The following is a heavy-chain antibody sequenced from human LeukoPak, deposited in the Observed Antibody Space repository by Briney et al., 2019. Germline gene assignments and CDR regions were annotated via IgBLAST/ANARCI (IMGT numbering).Heavy chain of an antibody. J-gene: IGHJ4*02. D-gene: IGHD3-22*01. V-gene: IGHV4-4*07. CDR2: IYTSGST. CDR3: AREWVRWDYDSSGYYIY. Sequence: SETLSLTCTVSGGSISSYYWSWIRQPAGKGLEWIGRIYTSGSTNHNPSLKSRVTMSVDTSKNQFSLQLNSVTPEDTAVYYCAREWVRWDYDSSGYYIYWGQGTLVTVSS. CDR1: GGSISSYY.